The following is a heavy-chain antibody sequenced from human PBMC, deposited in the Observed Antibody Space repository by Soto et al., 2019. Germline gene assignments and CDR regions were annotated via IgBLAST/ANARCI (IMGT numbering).Heavy chain of an antibody. J-gene: IGHJ3*02. CDR2: IKQDGSEK. CDR3: ARGGLGESTGGAFDI. V-gene: IGHV3-7*04. D-gene: IGHD3-16*01. CDR1: GFTFSSYW. Sequence: GGSLRLSCAASGFTFSSYWMSWVRQAPGKGLEWVANIKQDGSEKYYVDSVKGRFTISRDNAKNSLYLQMNSLRAEDTAVYYCARGGLGESTGGAFDIWGQGTMVTVSS.